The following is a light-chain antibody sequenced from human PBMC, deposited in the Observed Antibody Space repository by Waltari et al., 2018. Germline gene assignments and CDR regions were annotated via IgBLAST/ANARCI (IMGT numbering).Light chain of an antibody. CDR3: QQRSKSFT. CDR2: DAS. Sequence: EIVLKQSPATLSLSPGDRATLSCRASQSISSYLAWYQQKPGQAPRLLIYDASTRATGVPARFSGSGSVTDFTLTICSLEPEDFAIYYCQQRSKSFTFGPGTKVDMK. CDR1: QSISSY. V-gene: IGKV3-11*01. J-gene: IGKJ3*01.